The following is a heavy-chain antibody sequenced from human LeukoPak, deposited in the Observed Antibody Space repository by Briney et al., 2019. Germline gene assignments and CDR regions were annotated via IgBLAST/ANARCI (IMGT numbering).Heavy chain of an antibody. D-gene: IGHD3-10*01. Sequence: GGSRRLSCAASGFTLSINDMSWVRQAPGKGLEWVSGISGSSGRTYYADSVKGRFTISRDSSKNTMFLQMDSLRAEDTAVYYCAKAGSISWFHLWGQGTLVTVSS. CDR3: AKAGSISWFHL. J-gene: IGHJ5*02. V-gene: IGHV3-23*01. CDR2: ISGSSGRT. CDR1: GFTLSIND.